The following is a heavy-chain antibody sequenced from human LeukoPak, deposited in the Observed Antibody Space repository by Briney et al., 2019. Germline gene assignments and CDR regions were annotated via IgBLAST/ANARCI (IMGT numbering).Heavy chain of an antibody. J-gene: IGHJ2*01. CDR3: ARDVPGDPWYFDL. CDR1: GFTVSSNY. V-gene: IGHV3-53*01. Sequence: GGSLRLSCAAPGFTVSSNYMSWVRQAPGKGLEWVSVIYSGGSTYYADSVKGRFTISRDNSKNTLYLQMNSLRAEDTAVYYCARDVPGDPWYFDLWGRGTLVTVSS. D-gene: IGHD7-27*01. CDR2: IYSGGST.